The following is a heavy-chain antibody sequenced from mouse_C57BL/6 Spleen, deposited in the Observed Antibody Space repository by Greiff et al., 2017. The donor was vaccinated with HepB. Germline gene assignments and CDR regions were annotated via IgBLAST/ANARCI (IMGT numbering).Heavy chain of an antibody. CDR2: INPNNGGT. J-gene: IGHJ2*01. V-gene: IGHV1-18*01. Sequence: EVQLQQSGPELVKPGASVKIPCKASGYTFTDYNMDWVKQSHGKSLEWIGDINPNNGGTIYNQKFKGKATLTVDKSSSTAYMELRSLTSEDTAVYYCARSPTVVAHYFDYWGQGTTLTVSS. CDR3: ARSPTVVAHYFDY. CDR1: GYTFTDYN. D-gene: IGHD1-1*01.